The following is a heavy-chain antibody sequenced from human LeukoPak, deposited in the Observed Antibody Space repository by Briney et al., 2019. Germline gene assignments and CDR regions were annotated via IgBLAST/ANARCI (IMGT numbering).Heavy chain of an antibody. CDR2: IIPIVGIT. V-gene: IGHV1-69*04. J-gene: IGHJ6*02. D-gene: IGHD3-10*01. CDR3: ARGLHFTMVRGGTTNCYYGMDV. Sequence: SVKVSCKASGGTFNSFGINWVRQAPGQGLEWLGRIIPIVGITNYAQKFQGRVTIIADNSTRTAYMELSSLTSEDTAVYYCARGLHFTMVRGGTTNCYYGMDVWGQGTSVTASS. CDR1: GGTFNSFG.